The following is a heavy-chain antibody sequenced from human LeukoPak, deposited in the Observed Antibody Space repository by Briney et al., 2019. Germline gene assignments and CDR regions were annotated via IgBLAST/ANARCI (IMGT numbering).Heavy chain of an antibody. V-gene: IGHV5-51*01. CDR3: ARRGSYYDSSGYYYGPYRAPGEYYFDY. CDR1: GYSFTSYW. D-gene: IGHD3-22*01. Sequence: GESLKISCKGSGYSFTSYWIGWVRQMPGKGMEWMGIIYPGDSDTRYSPSFQGQVTISADKSISTAHLQWSSLKASDTAMYYCARRGSYYDSSGYYYGPYRAPGEYYFDYWGQGTLVTVSS. CDR2: IYPGDSDT. J-gene: IGHJ4*02.